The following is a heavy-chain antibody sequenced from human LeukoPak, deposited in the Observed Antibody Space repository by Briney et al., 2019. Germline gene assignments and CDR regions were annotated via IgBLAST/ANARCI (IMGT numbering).Heavy chain of an antibody. CDR2: MSYDGSNK. CDR1: GFSFSRSA. CDR3: ARGSGSSGWLVDY. Sequence: PGGSLRLSCTASGFSFSRSAMHWVRQAPGTGLEWVTVMSYDGSNKYYRDSVQGRFTISRDNPKNTLYLQMNSLKIEDTAVYYCARGSGSSGWLVDYWGQGTLVFVSS. J-gene: IGHJ4*02. D-gene: IGHD6-19*01. V-gene: IGHV3-30*04.